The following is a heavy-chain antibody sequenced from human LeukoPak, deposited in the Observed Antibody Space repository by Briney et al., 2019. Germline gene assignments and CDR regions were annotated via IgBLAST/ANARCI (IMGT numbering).Heavy chain of an antibody. CDR1: GYTFTGYY. CDR3: ARGSGIVGATPGDY. CDR2: INPNSGGT. V-gene: IGHV1-2*02. J-gene: IGHJ4*02. Sequence: ASVKVSCKASGYTFTGYYMHWVRQAPGQGLEWMGWINPNSGGTNYTQKFQGRVTMTRDTSNSTAYMELSRLRSDDTAVYYCARGSGIVGATPGDYWGQGTLVTVSS. D-gene: IGHD1-26*01.